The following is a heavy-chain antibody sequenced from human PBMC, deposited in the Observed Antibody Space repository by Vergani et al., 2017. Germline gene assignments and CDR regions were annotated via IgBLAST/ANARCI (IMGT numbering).Heavy chain of an antibody. V-gene: IGHV4-38-2*01. D-gene: IGHD2-21*02. CDR3: TRHWAVVTANNWFDP. CDR1: GYSISSGYY. J-gene: IGHJ5*02. CDR2: IYHSGTT. Sequence: QVQLQESGPGLVKPSETLSLTCAVSGYSISSGYYWGWIRQPPGKGLEWIGSIYHSGTTSYNASLKSRVTISLDTSKNHFSLHLSPVTAADTAVYYCTRHWAVVTANNWFDPWGQGTLVTVSS.